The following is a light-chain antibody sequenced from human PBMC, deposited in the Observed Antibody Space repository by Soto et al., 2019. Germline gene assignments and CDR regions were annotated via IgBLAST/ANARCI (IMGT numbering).Light chain of an antibody. Sequence: QSVLTQPPSVSGAPGQRVTISCTGSSSNIGAGYDVHWYQQLPGTAPKLLIYGNNNRPSGVPDRFSGSKSGTSAYLAITGLQVEDEADYYCQSYDSSLSAFFGSGTKLTVL. CDR2: GNN. V-gene: IGLV1-40*01. J-gene: IGLJ1*01. CDR3: QSYDSSLSAF. CDR1: SSNIGAGYD.